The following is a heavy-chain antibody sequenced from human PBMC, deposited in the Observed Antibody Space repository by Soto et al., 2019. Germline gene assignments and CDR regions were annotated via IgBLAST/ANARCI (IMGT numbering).Heavy chain of an antibody. CDR1: GFTFSSYS. CDR3: ARDPNPNDYADYEDYYYYGMDV. CDR2: ISSSSGTI. D-gene: IGHD4-17*01. Sequence: GGSLRLSCAASGFTFSSYSMNWVRQAPGKGLEWVSYISSSSGTIYYADSVKGRFTISRDNAKNSLYLQMNSLRDEDTAVYYCARDPNPNDYADYEDYYYYGMDVWGQGTTVTVSS. J-gene: IGHJ6*02. V-gene: IGHV3-48*02.